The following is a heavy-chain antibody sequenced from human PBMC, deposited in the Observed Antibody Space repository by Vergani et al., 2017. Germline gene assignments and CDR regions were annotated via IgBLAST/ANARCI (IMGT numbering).Heavy chain of an antibody. V-gene: IGHV4-4*09. CDR2: IYTSGST. CDR1: GGSISSYY. J-gene: IGHJ4*02. CDR3: ARHGGYSYGWELDY. D-gene: IGHD5-18*01. Sequence: QVQLQESGPGLVKPSETLSLTCTVSGGSISSYYWSWIRQPPGKGLEWIGYIYTSGSTNYNPSPKSRVTISVDTSKNQFSLKLSSVTAADTAVYYCARHGGYSYGWELDYWGQGTLVTVSS.